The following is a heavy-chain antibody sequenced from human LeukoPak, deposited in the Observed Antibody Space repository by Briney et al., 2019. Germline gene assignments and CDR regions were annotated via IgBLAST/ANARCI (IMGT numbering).Heavy chain of an antibody. CDR3: ATVGNTMIGR. V-gene: IGHV1-46*01. J-gene: IGHJ4*02. D-gene: IGHD3-22*01. CDR1: GYTFTSYY. CDR2: INPSGGST. Sequence: ASVKVSCKASGYTFTSYYTHWVRQAPGQGLEWMGIINPSGGSTSYAQKFQGRVTMTEDTSTDTAYMELSSLRSEDTAVYYCATVGNTMIGRWGQGTLVTVSS.